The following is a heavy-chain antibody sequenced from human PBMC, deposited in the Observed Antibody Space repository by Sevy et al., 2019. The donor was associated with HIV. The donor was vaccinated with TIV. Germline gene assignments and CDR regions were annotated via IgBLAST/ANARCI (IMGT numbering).Heavy chain of an antibody. CDR2: ISYDGSNK. D-gene: IGHD1-26*01. CDR1: GFTFSSYA. CDR3: ARAQVWWGLIGSHAFDI. J-gene: IGHJ3*02. V-gene: IGHV3-30*04. Sequence: GGSLRLSCAASGFTFSSYAMHWVRQAPGKGLEWVAVISYDGSNKYYADSVKGRFTISRDNSKNTLYLQMNSLRAEDTAVYYCARAQVWWGLIGSHAFDIWGQGTMVTVSS.